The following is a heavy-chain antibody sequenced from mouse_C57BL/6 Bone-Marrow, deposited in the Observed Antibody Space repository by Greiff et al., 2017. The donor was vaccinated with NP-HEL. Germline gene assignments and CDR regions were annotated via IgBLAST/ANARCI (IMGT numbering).Heavy chain of an antibody. CDR2: ISSGSSTI. CDR3: ASPHYYGSIYAMDY. D-gene: IGHD1-1*01. V-gene: IGHV5-17*01. CDR1: GFTFSDYG. Sequence: EVMLVESGGGLVKPGGSLKLSCAASGFTFSDYGMHWVRQAPEKGLEWVAYISSGSSTIYYADTVKGRFTISRDNAKNTLFLQMTSLRSEDTAMYYCASPHYYGSIYAMDYWGQGTSVIVSS. J-gene: IGHJ4*01.